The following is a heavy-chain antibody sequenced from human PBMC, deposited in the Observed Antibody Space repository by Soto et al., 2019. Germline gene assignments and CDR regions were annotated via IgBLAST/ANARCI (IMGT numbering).Heavy chain of an antibody. D-gene: IGHD6-19*01. CDR3: ASDFRTRGWFRQAGNFAMDV. V-gene: IGHV1-2*02. Sequence: QVQLVQSGAEVRKPGASVKVSCKASGYPYTNSYMHWVRQAHGQGLEWMGWIHPNTGGTNYAQKFQGRVTMTRDTSVSTVYMELNRLTSDDTAIYFCASDFRTRGWFRQAGNFAMDVWGQGTTVTVS. CDR1: GYPYTNSY. CDR2: IHPNTGGT. J-gene: IGHJ6*02.